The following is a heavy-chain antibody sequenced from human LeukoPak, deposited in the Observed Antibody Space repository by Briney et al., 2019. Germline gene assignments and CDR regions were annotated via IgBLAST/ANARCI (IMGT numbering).Heavy chain of an antibody. CDR1: GFTFDDYA. J-gene: IGHJ4*02. D-gene: IGHD6-19*01. V-gene: IGHV3-9*03. Sequence: GGPLRLSCAASGFTFDDYAMHWVRQAPGKGLEWVSGISWNSGSIVYADSVKGRFTISRDNAKNSLYLQMNSLRAEDMALYYCAKGSAAGTGNYFDYWGQGTLVTVSS. CDR3: AKGSAAGTGNYFDY. CDR2: ISWNSGSI.